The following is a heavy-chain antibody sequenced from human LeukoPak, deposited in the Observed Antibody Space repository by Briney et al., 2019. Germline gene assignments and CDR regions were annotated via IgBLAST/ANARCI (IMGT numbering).Heavy chain of an antibody. J-gene: IGHJ4*02. Sequence: GGSLRLSCAASGFTFSSYDMHWVRQATGKGVEWVSAIGTAGDTYYPGSVKGRFTISRENAKNSLYLQMNSLRAGDTAVYYCARGGNRYCSGGSCYMFDYWGQGTLVTVSS. CDR1: GFTFSSYD. CDR3: ARGGNRYCSGGSCYMFDY. CDR2: IGTAGDT. V-gene: IGHV3-13*01. D-gene: IGHD2-15*01.